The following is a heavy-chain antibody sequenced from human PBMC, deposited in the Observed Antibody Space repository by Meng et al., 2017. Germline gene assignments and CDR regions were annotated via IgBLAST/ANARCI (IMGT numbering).Heavy chain of an antibody. V-gene: IGHV2-70*04. CDR1: GFSLSTSGMR. D-gene: IGHD3-10*01. CDR2: IDWDDDK. CDR3: ARTLWFGESKASDI. Sequence: SGPTLVKPTQTLTLTCTFSGFSLSTSGMRVSWIRQPPGKALEWLARIDWDDDKFYSTSLKTRLTISKDTSKNQVVLTMTNMDPVDTATYYCARTLWFGESKASDIWGQGTKVTVSS. J-gene: IGHJ3*02.